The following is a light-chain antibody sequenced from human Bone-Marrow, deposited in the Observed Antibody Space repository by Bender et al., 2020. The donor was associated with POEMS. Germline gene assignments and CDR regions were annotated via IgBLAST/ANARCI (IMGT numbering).Light chain of an antibody. J-gene: IGLJ2*01. Sequence: SYELTQPPSVSVSPGQTASITCSGDKLGDSFASWYQQRPGQSPVVVIYQDNKRPSGIPGRFSGSNSGNTATLTISGTQAMDEADYYCQAWDSATVVFGGGTKLTVL. V-gene: IGLV3-1*01. CDR3: QAWDSATVV. CDR2: QDN. CDR1: KLGDSF.